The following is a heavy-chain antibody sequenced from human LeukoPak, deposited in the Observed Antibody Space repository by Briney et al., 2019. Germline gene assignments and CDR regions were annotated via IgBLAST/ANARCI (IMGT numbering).Heavy chain of an antibody. CDR2: IYSTGRS. V-gene: IGHV4-4*07. J-gene: IGHJ6*03. CDR3: ARPYIGLISYMDV. D-gene: IGHD2-15*01. CDR1: GGSISNYF. Sequence: SETLSLTCTVSGGSISNYFWSWVRQPAGKGLEWIGRIYSTGRSDYNPSLKSRVTISVDTSKNQFSLKLSSVTAADTAVYYCARPYIGLISYMDVWGKGTTVTISS.